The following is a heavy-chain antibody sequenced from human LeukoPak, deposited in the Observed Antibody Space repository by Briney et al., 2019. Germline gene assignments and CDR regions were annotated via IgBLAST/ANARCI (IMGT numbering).Heavy chain of an antibody. CDR2: INHSGST. CDR1: GGSFSGYY. CDR3: ERWDYYDSRGFDY. D-gene: IGHD3-22*01. V-gene: IGHV4-34*01. Sequence: SETLSLTCAVYGGSFSGYYWSWIRQPPGKELEWIGEINHSGSTNYNPSLKSRVTISVATSKNQFSLKLSPVTAADTAVYYCERWDYYDSRGFDYWGQGTLVTVSS. J-gene: IGHJ4*02.